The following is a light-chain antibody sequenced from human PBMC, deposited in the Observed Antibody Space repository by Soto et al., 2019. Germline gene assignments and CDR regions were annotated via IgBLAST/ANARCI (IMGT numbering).Light chain of an antibody. V-gene: IGLV2-8*01. CDR1: NNY. J-gene: IGLJ3*02. CDR3: SSYVYTDIDNWV. Sequence: QSAPTQPPSASGSPGQSVTISCTGTNNYVSWYQQHPGKAPRLLIYEVTKRPSGVPDRFSGSKSGDTASLTVSGLQAEDEADYYCSSYVYTDIDNWVFGGGTKVTVL. CDR2: EVT.